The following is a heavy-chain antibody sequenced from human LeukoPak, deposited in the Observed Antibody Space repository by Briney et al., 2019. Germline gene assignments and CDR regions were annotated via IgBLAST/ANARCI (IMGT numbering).Heavy chain of an antibody. J-gene: IGHJ4*02. CDR1: GYNFPTYW. CDR2: IYPGDSDT. CDR3: ARPHSKYCTSTGCPFDY. D-gene: IGHD2-2*01. V-gene: IGHV5-51*01. Sequence: GESLKISCEVSGYNFPTYWIAWARQVPGKGLEWMDTIYPGDSDTKYRPPFPGQVTISADTSTTPTYVQWTSLKASATAMYYCARPHSKYCTSTGCPFDYWGQGTLVTVSS.